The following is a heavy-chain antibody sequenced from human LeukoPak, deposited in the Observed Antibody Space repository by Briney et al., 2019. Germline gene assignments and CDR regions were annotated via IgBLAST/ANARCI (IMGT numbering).Heavy chain of an antibody. Sequence: GGSLRLSCAASGFTFGSYSMSWVRQAPGKGLEWVSAISGSGGSTYYADSVKGRFTISRDNSKNTLYLQMNSLRAEDTAVYYCAKGDVFPPYYFDYWGQGTLVTVSS. CDR3: AKGDVFPPYYFDY. D-gene: IGHD2-21*01. J-gene: IGHJ4*02. V-gene: IGHV3-23*01. CDR2: ISGSGGST. CDR1: GFTFGSYS.